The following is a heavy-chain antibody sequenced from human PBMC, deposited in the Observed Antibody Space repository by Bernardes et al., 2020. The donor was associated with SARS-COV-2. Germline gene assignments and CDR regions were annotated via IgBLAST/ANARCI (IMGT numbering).Heavy chain of an antibody. CDR1: GFTFSRYA. D-gene: IGHD3-10*01. V-gene: IGHV3-23*01. J-gene: IGHJ4*02. CDR3: VKDGYVLLWFGEPSPPSY. Sequence: GGSLRLSCAASGFTFSRYAVSWVRQAPGKGLEWVSAISGGGINTYYADSVKGRFTISRDNSKNTLYLQMNSLRAEDTAVYYCVKDGYVLLWFGEPSPPSYWGQGTLVTVSS. CDR2: ISGGGINT.